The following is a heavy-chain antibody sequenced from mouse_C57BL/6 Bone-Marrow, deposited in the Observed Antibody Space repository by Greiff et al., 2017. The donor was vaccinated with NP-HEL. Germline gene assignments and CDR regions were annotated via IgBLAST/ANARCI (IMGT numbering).Heavy chain of an antibody. Sequence: VQLQQSGPVLVKPGASVKMSCKASGYTFTDYYMNWVKQSHGKSLEWIGDINPNNGGTIYNQKFKGKATLTVDKSSSTAYMELRSLTSEDTAVYYCESKKLGAYWGQGTLVTVSA. D-gene: IGHD1-3*01. CDR2: INPNNGGT. J-gene: IGHJ3*01. V-gene: IGHV1-26*01. CDR3: ESKKLGAY. CDR1: GYTFTDYY.